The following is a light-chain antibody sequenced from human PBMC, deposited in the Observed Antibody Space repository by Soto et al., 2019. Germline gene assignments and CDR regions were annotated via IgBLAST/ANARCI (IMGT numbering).Light chain of an antibody. CDR2: KSG. V-gene: IGLV1-47*01. CDR1: SSNIGRHS. CDR3: AAWDDSLSGWL. J-gene: IGLJ3*02. Sequence: QSVLTQPPSASGTPGQRVTISCSGSSSNIGRHSVFWFQLLPGAAPKLLIYKSGQRPSGVPDRFSGSKSDTSASLAISGLRSEDEADYYCAAWDDSLSGWLFGGGTKLTVL.